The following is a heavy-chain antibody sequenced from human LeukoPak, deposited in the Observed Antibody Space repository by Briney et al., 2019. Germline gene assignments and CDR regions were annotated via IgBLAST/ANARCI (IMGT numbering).Heavy chain of an antibody. J-gene: IGHJ4*02. CDR2: IWYDGSNK. CDR3: ARDGPHYDSSGYFY. D-gene: IGHD3-22*01. V-gene: IGHV3-33*01. Sequence: GGSLRLSCAASGFTLSSYGMHWVRQAPGKGLEWVAVIWYDGSNKYYADSVKGRFTISRDNSKNTLYLQMNSLRAEDTAVYYCARDGPHYDSSGYFYWGQGTLVTVSS. CDR1: GFTLSSYG.